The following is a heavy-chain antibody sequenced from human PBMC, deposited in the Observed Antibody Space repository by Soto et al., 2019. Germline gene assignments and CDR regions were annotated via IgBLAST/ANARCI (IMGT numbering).Heavy chain of an antibody. Sequence: QVQLMQSGTEVKKPGASVKVSCKTSGYSFTDYYMHWVRQAPGQGLEWMGWINPNSGGTNYPQKFQGRVTMTRDTSLNTVYMDVTRLRSDDTAVYYCARDSPSLAYCGGDCYSIDYWGPGTLVTVSS. J-gene: IGHJ4*02. D-gene: IGHD2-21*02. CDR3: ARDSPSLAYCGGDCYSIDY. CDR2: INPNSGGT. CDR1: GYSFTDYY. V-gene: IGHV1-2*02.